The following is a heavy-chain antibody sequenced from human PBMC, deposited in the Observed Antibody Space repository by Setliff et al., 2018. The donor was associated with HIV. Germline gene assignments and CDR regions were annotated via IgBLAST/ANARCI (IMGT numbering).Heavy chain of an antibody. D-gene: IGHD6-13*01. V-gene: IGHV1-2*06. CDR3: ARGVKGIATTGKYYFDY. J-gene: IGHJ4*02. CDR2: INPDSRGT. CDR1: GYAFSDYS. Sequence: ASVKVSCKTSGYAFSDYSIHWVRQAPGQGLEWVGRINPDSRGTNYAQTFQGRVTMTRDTSANTAYMELSRLRSNDTAVFYWARGVKGIATTGKYYFDYWSQETLVNVSS.